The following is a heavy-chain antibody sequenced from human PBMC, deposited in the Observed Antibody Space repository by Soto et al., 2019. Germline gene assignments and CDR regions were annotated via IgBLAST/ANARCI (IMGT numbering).Heavy chain of an antibody. D-gene: IGHD3-22*01. CDR2: IYYLGNT. CDR1: GGSISSSSSY. V-gene: IGHV4-39*01. J-gene: IGHJ4*02. Sequence: SETLSLTCTVSGGSISSSSSYWGWIRQPPGKGLEWVGSIYYLGNTYYNPSLGSRVTISVDTSKNQFSLKLRSVTAADTAVFYCVGLYPYESSGYHLNYWSQGALVTVSS. CDR3: VGLYPYESSGYHLNY.